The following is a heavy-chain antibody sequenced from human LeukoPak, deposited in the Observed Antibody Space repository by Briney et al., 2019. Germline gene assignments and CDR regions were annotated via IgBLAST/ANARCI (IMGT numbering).Heavy chain of an antibody. V-gene: IGHV5-51*01. CDR2: IYPGDCDT. CDR1: GXRFTSYW. CDR3: ARRPNAFDI. J-gene: IGHJ3*02. D-gene: IGHD6-25*01. Sequence: GGSLKISCKGSGXRFTSYWIGWVRQMPGKGLEGMGIIYPGDCDTRYSPSFKGQVTISEDKCKRTAYLQWSSLKASDTAMYYCARRPNAFDIWGQGTMVTVSS.